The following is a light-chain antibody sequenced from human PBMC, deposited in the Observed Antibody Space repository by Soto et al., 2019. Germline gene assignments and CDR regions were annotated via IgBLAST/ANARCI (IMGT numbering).Light chain of an antibody. V-gene: IGKV3-20*01. Sequence: EIVLAQSPGTLSLSPGERATLSCRASQSVRSSYLAWYQQKPGQAPSLLIYGASSRATGIADRFSGSGSGTDFTLTISRLEPEDFAVNYCQQYGSSPSFGGGTKVDIK. J-gene: IGKJ4*01. CDR2: GAS. CDR3: QQYGSSPS. CDR1: QSVRSSY.